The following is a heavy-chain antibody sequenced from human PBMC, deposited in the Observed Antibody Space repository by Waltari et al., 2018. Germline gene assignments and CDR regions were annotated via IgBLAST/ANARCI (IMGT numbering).Heavy chain of an antibody. J-gene: IGHJ4*02. V-gene: IGHV3-23*01. CDR3: EVSSSSFGNY. D-gene: IGHD6-6*01. CDR1: GLTVRNYA. Sequence: EVTLLQSGGDLVPPGGSVRLSCAASGLTVRNYAMDWVRQAPGEGLECVSSISGSGASVDSADSVKGRFTTSRDNSKNIMYLQMNSLRVEDTALYYCEVSSSSFGNYWGQGALVTVSS. CDR2: ISGSGASV.